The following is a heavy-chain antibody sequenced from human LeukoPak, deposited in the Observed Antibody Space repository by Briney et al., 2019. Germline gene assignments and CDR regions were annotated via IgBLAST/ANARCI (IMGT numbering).Heavy chain of an antibody. D-gene: IGHD1-26*01. J-gene: IGHJ4*02. CDR1: GFTFSSYS. CDR3: ARGKNGWELLDY. Sequence: PGGSLRLSCAASGFTFSSYSMNWVRQAPGKGLEWVSSISSSSSYIYYADSVKGRFTISRDNSKNTLYLQMNSLRAEDTAVYYCARGKNGWELLDYWGQGTLVTVSS. V-gene: IGHV3-21*01. CDR2: ISSSSSYI.